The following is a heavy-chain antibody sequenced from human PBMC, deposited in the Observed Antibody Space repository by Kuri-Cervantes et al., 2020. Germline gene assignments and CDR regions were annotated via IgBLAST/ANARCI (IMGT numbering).Heavy chain of an antibody. D-gene: IGHD3-10*01. CDR2: INHSGST. Sequence: SQTLSLTCAVYGGSFSGYYWSWIRQPPGKGLEWIGEINHSGSTNYNPSLKSRVTISVDTSKNQFSLKLSSVTAADTAVYYWAREGGRGSGTNWFDPWGQGTLVTVSS. CDR1: GGSFSGYY. J-gene: IGHJ5*02. CDR3: AREGGRGSGTNWFDP. V-gene: IGHV4-34*01.